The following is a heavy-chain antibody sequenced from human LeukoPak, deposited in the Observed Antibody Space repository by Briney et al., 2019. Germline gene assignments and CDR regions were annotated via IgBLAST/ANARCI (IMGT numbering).Heavy chain of an antibody. CDR1: GFTVSSNF. Sequence: PGGSLRLSCVASGFTVSSNFMSWVRQAPGKGLEWVSVIYSGGSTYFADSVKGRFTISRDNAKNSLYLQMNSLRAEDTAVYYCARDLGSSGWFTFDYWGQGTLVTVSS. D-gene: IGHD6-19*01. J-gene: IGHJ4*02. CDR3: ARDLGSSGWFTFDY. CDR2: IYSGGST. V-gene: IGHV3-53*01.